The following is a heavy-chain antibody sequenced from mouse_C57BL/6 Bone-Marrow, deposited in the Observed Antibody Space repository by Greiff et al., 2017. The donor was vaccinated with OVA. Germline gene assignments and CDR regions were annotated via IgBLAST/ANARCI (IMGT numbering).Heavy chain of an antibody. CDR1: YTFTDYYM. V-gene: IGHV1-83*01. CDR2: YPGSGNTY. Sequence: VQLQQSGPELVKPGASVKMSCKASGYTFTDYYMHWVKQKPGKGLEWIGEIYPGSGNTYYNEKFTGKATLTADTSSSTAYMQLSSLTSEDSAVYFCARMGIYYYGKDFDVWGTGTTVTVSS. J-gene: IGHJ1*03. D-gene: IGHD1-1*01. CDR3: RMGIYYYGKDFDV.